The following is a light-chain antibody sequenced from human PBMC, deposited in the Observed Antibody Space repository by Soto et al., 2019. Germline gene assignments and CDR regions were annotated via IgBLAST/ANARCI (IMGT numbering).Light chain of an antibody. J-gene: IGLJ2*01. CDR1: SSNIGAGYD. V-gene: IGLV1-40*01. CDR2: GNT. Sequence: QSVLTQPPSVSGAPGQGVTISSTGSSSNIGAGYDVHWYQQLPGRAPKPLIYGNTNRPSGVPDRFSGSKSGTSASLAITGLQAEDEADYYCLSFDSSLSVVFGGGTKLTVL. CDR3: LSFDSSLSVV.